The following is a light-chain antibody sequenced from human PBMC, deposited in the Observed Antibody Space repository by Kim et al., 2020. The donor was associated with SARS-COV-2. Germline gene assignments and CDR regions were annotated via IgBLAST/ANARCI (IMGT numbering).Light chain of an antibody. CDR1: QGITNY. CDR3: HQYDNLPLT. V-gene: IGKV1-33*01. Sequence: ASLGDRVTFTCQARQGITNYLKWYQRKPGKATKLLVYDESNLKTGVPSRFSGSGSGTDFTFTISSLQPEDIATDYCHQYDNLPLTFGGGTKVDIK. CDR2: DES. J-gene: IGKJ4*01.